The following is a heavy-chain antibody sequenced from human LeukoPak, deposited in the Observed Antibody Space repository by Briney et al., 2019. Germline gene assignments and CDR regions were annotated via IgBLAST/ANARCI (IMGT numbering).Heavy chain of an antibody. CDR3: AHSGPDYDSSGYYDY. CDR1: EFSLHTRRVG. Sequence: AGPTLLQPTLTLTLTSTFSEFSLHTRRVGVGWIRQPPVKALEWRSLINWHDDKRYSPSLKSSLTITKDTSNNHVVLTMTHLDPVDTATYYCAHSGPDYDSSGYYDYWGQGTLVTVSS. CDR2: INWHDDK. D-gene: IGHD3-22*01. V-gene: IGHV2-5*01. J-gene: IGHJ4*02.